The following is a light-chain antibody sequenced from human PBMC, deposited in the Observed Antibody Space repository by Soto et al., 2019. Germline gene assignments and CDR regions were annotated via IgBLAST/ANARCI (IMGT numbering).Light chain of an antibody. J-gene: IGKJ2*01. Sequence: EVVLTQSPATLSVSPGDRATLSCRASQSVSRNLAGYQQKPGQAPRLLIYGASTRATGVPARFSGSGSATEFTLSISSLQSEDVAVYYCQQYGDWPPETFGQGTKLEI. CDR3: QQYGDWPPET. CDR1: QSVSRN. CDR2: GAS. V-gene: IGKV3-15*01.